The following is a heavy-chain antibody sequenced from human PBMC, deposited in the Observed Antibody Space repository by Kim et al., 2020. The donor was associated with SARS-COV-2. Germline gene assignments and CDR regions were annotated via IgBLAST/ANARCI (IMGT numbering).Heavy chain of an antibody. V-gene: IGHV5-51*01. Sequence: GESLKISCKGSGYSFTSYWIGWVRQMPGKGLEWMGIIYPGDSDTRYSPSFQGQVTISADKSISTAYLQWSSLKASDTAMYYCASQGDPYCSGGSCYSGWFDPWGQGTLVTVSS. CDR2: IYPGDSDT. CDR3: ASQGDPYCSGGSCYSGWFDP. CDR1: GYSFTSYW. J-gene: IGHJ5*02. D-gene: IGHD2-15*01.